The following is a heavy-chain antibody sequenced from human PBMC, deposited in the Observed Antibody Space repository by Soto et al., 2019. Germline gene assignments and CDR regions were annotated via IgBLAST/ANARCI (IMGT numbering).Heavy chain of an antibody. D-gene: IGHD1-1*01. CDR3: AKTFDQPLEYYFDY. J-gene: IGHJ4*01. V-gene: IGHV3-23*01. CDR2: ISGSGGST. CDR1: GFTFSSYA. Sequence: EVQLLESGGGLVQPGGSLRLSCAASGFTFSSYAMSWVRQAPGKGLEWVSAISGSGGSTYYADSVKGRFTISRDNSKNTLYPQLNSLIAEDTAVYYCAKTFDQPLEYYFDYCGHGTLVTVSS.